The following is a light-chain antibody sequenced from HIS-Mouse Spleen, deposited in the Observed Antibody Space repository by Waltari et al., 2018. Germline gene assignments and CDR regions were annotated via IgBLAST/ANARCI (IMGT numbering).Light chain of an antibody. V-gene: IGLV3-10*01. CDR3: YSTDSSGNHRV. CDR1: ALPKKY. J-gene: IGLJ2*01. Sequence: SYELTQPPSVSVSPGQTARITCSGAALPKKYAYSYQQKSGQSPVLVIYEDSKRPYGNPEGFSASSSGKMATLTISGAQVEDEADYYCYSTDSSGNHRVFGGGTKLTVL. CDR2: EDS.